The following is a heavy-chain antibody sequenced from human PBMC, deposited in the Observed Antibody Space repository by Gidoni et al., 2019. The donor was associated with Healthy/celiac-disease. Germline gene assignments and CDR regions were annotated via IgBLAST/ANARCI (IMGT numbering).Heavy chain of an antibody. CDR3: ARDPQSGFDY. CDR1: GYTFTSYA. CDR2: INAGNGNT. Sequence: QVQLVQSGAEVKKPGASVKVSCKAFGYTFTSYAMHWVRQAPGPRLEWMGWINAGNGNTKYSQKFQGSVTITRDTSASTAYMELGSLGSEETAVYYCARDPQSGFDYWGQGTLVTVSS. V-gene: IGHV1-3*01. J-gene: IGHJ4*02. D-gene: IGHD3-10*01.